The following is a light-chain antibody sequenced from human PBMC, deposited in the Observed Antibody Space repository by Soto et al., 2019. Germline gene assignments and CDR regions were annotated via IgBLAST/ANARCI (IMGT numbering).Light chain of an antibody. CDR1: QSVSSN. J-gene: IGKJ5*01. Sequence: EIVLTQSPGTLSLSPGERATLSCRASQSVSSNLAWYQQKPGQAPRLLIYGASTRATGIPARFSGSESGTDFTLTISSLEPEDFAVYYCQQRSTFGQGTRLEIK. CDR3: QQRST. CDR2: GAS. V-gene: IGKV3-11*01.